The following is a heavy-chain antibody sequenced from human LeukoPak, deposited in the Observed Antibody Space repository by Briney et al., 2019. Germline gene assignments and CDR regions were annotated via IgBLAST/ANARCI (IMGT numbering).Heavy chain of an antibody. CDR1: GFSLSTIGVG. V-gene: IGHV2-5*01. J-gene: IGHJ4*02. CDR3: AHTGRGSGSYSV. CDR2: TYWNNDK. D-gene: IGHD3-10*01. Sequence: SGPTLVKPTQTLTLTCTFSGFSLSTIGVGVSWIRQPPGKALEWLAVTYWNNDKSYSPSLKSRLTITKDTSKNQVVLIMTTMDTADTATYYCAHTGRGSGSYSVWGPGTLVTVSS.